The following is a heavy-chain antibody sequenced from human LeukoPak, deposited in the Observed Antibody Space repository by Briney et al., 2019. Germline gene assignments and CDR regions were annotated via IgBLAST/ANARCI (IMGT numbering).Heavy chain of an antibody. D-gene: IGHD3-10*01. CDR3: AAGTPRGY. CDR1: GLTFSDYT. CDR2: ISSSSNAI. J-gene: IGHJ4*02. Sequence: GGSLRLSCAASGLTFSDYTMNWVRQAPGKGLEWVSYISSSSNAIYYADSVKGRFTISRDNAKNSLYLQMNSLRADDTAVYYCAAGTPRGYWGQGTLVTVSS. V-gene: IGHV3-48*01.